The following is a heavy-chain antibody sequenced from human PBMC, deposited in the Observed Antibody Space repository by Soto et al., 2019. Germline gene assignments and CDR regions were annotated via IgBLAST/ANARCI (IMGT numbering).Heavy chain of an antibody. J-gene: IGHJ4*02. CDR1: GFTFNTYS. CDR3: ASLSRFALDY. D-gene: IGHD3-10*01. CDR2: ISSSSSYI. V-gene: IGHV3-21*01. Sequence: GGSLRLSCAASGFTFNTYSMNWVRQAPGKGLEWVSSISSSSSYIYYTDSVKGRFTISRDNAKNSLYLQMNSLRAEDTAVYYCASLSRFALDYWGQGTLVTVSS.